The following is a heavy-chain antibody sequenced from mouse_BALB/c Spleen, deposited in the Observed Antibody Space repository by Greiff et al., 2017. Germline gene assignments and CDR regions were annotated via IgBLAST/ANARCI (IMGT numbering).Heavy chain of an antibody. Sequence: LVKTGASVKISCKASGYSFTGYYMHWVKQSHGKSLEWIGYISCYNGATSYNQKFKGKATFTVDTSSSTGYMQFNSLTSEDSAVYYCARHYGSSWYFDVWGAGTTVTVSS. CDR3: ARHYGSSWYFDV. J-gene: IGHJ1*01. D-gene: IGHD1-1*01. V-gene: IGHV1S34*01. CDR1: GYSFTGYY. CDR2: ISCYNGAT.